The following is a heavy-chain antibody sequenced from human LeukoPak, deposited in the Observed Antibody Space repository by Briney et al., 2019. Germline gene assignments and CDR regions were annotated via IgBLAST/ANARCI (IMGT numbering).Heavy chain of an antibody. V-gene: IGHV3-30*18. J-gene: IGHJ5*02. Sequence: GGSLRLSCAASGSTFSSYGMHWVRQAPGKGLEWVAVISYDGSNKYYADSVKGRFTISRDNSKNTLYLQMNSLRAEDTAVYYCAKGLKGRIAAAVTGWFDPWGQGTLVTVSS. CDR1: GSTFSSYG. D-gene: IGHD6-13*01. CDR3: AKGLKGRIAAAVTGWFDP. CDR2: ISYDGSNK.